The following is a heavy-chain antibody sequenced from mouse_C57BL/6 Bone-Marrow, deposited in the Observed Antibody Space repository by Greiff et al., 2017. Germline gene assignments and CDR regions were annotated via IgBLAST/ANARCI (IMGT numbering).Heavy chain of an antibody. J-gene: IGHJ3*01. V-gene: IGHV7-1*01. Sequence: VKLMESGGGLVQSGRSLRLSCATSGFTFSDFYMEWVRQAPGTGLEWIAASRNKANDYTTEYSASVKGRFIVSRDTSQSILYLQMNALIAEDTAIYYCARDAWFAYWGQGTLVTVSA. CDR2: SRNKANDYTT. CDR1: GFTFSDFY. CDR3: ARDAWFAY.